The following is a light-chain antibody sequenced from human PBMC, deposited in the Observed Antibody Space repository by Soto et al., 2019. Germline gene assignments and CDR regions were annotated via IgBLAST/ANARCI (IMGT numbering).Light chain of an antibody. CDR3: QQADSFPIT. Sequence: DIQMTQSPSSLSASVGDRVTITCRASQSISSYLNWYQQKPGKAPKLLIYAASTLQSGVPSRFSGSGSGTDFTLTISCLQPEDFATYYCQQADSFPITCGQGTRWRL. CDR2: AAS. V-gene: IGKV1-39*01. J-gene: IGKJ5*01. CDR1: QSISSY.